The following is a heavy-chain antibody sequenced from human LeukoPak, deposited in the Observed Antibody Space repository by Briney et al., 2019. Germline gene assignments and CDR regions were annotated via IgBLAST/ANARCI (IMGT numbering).Heavy chain of an antibody. J-gene: IGHJ3*02. CDR1: GYTFTGYY. V-gene: IGHV1-18*04. CDR2: ISAYNGNT. Sequence: RASVKVSCKASGYTFTGYYIHWARQAPGQGLEWTGWISAYNGNTNYAQKVQGRVTMTTDTSTSTAYMELRSLRSDDTAVYYCARGLQENLAWLTAFSAFDIWGQGTMVTVSS. CDR3: ARGLQENLAWLTAFSAFDI. D-gene: IGHD6-19*01.